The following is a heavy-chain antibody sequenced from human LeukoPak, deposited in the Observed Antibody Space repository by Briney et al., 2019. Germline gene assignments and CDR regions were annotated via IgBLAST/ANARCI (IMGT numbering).Heavy chain of an antibody. CDR2: IWYDGSER. CDR3: AKELGRQVKTMIVVVITARFDY. CDR1: GFTFSSYG. J-gene: IGHJ4*02. V-gene: IGHV3-33*06. Sequence: HPGTSLRLSCAASGFTFSSYGMYWVRQAPGKGLEWVAVIWYDGSERYYADSVMGRFTISRDNSQNTLYLQMNSLRAEDTAVYYCAKELGRQVKTMIVVVITARFDYWGQGTLVTVSS. D-gene: IGHD3-22*01.